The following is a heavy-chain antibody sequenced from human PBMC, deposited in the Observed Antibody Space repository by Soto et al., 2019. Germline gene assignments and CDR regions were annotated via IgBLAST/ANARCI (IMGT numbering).Heavy chain of an antibody. V-gene: IGHV4-34*01. CDR2: INHSGST. CDR3: ASLERGYSGYAIDY. CDR1: GGSFSGYY. D-gene: IGHD5-12*01. J-gene: IGHJ4*02. Sequence: PSETLSLTCAVYGGSFSGYYWSWIRQPPGKGLEWIGEINHSGSTNYNPSLKSRVTISVDTSKNQFSLKLSSVTAADTAVYYCASLERGYSGYAIDYWGQGTLVTVS.